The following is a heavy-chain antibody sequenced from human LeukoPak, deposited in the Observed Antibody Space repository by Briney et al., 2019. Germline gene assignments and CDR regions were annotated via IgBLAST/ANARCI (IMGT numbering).Heavy chain of an antibody. J-gene: IGHJ4*02. D-gene: IGHD7-27*01. Sequence: SETLSLTCTVSGGSISSTTHYWSWIRQPPGKGLEWIGSIYYSGSTYYNPSLKSRVTISVDTSKNQFSLKLSSVTAADTAVYYCARENWGYPYYFDYWGQGILVTVSS. CDR3: ARENWGYPYYFDY. CDR1: GGSISSTTHY. CDR2: IYYSGST. V-gene: IGHV4-39*07.